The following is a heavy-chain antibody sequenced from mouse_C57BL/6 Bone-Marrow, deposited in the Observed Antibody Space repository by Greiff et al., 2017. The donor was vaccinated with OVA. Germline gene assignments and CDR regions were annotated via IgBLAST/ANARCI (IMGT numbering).Heavy chain of an antibody. CDR2: INPNNGGT. V-gene: IGHV1-26*01. Sequence: VQLQQSGPELVKPGASVKISCKASGYTFTDYYMNWVKQSHGKSLEWIGDINPNNGGTSYNQKFKGKATLTVDKSSSTAYMELRSLTSEYSAVYYCARRRFAYWGQGTLVTVSA. CDR1: GYTFTDYY. CDR3: ARRRFAY. J-gene: IGHJ3*01.